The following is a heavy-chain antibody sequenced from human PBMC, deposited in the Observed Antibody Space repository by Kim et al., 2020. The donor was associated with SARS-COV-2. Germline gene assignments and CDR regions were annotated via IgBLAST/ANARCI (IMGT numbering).Heavy chain of an antibody. CDR1: GGSISSYY. V-gene: IGHV4-59*01. CDR2: IYYSGST. D-gene: IGHD3-10*01. Sequence: SETLSLTCTVSGGSISSYYWSWIRQPPGKGLEWIGYIYYSGSTNYNPSLKSRVTISVDTYKNQFSLKLSSVTAADTAVYYCARSREGGFGELLTPGYYYYGMDVWGQGTTVTVSS. CDR3: ARSREGGFGELLTPGYYYYGMDV. J-gene: IGHJ6*02.